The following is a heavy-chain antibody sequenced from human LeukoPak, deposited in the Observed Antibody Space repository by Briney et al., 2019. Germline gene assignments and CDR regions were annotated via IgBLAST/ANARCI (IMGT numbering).Heavy chain of an antibody. D-gene: IGHD2-2*01. V-gene: IGHV3-66*01. J-gene: IGHJ6*03. CDR3: ARMPCPSYCSSTSCSTYYYYYMDV. Sequence: GGSLRLSCAASGFTVSSNYMSWVRQAPGKGLEWVSVIYSCGSTYYADSVKGRFTISRDNSKNTLYLQMNSLRAEDTAVYYCARMPCPSYCSSTSCSTYYYYYMDVWGKGTTVTVSS. CDR2: IYSCGST. CDR1: GFTVSSNY.